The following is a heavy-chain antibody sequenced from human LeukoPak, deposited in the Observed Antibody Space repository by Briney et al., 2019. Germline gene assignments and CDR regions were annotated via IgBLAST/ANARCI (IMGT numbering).Heavy chain of an antibody. Sequence: GGSLRLSCAASGFTFDDYAMHWVRQAPGKCLEWVSGISWNSGSIGYADSVKGRFTISRDNAKSSLYLQMNSLRAEDTALYYCAKVYDSSGYGLVGAFDIWGQGTMVTVSS. J-gene: IGHJ3*02. CDR1: GFTFDDYA. CDR3: AKVYDSSGYGLVGAFDI. CDR2: ISWNSGSI. D-gene: IGHD3-22*01. V-gene: IGHV3-9*01.